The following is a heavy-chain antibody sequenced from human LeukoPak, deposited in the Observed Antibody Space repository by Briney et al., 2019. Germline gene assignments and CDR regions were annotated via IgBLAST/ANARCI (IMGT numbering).Heavy chain of an antibody. V-gene: IGHV4-31*03. CDR2: IYYSGST. CDR1: GGSLSSGGYY. D-gene: IGHD3-16*02. CDR3: ARGQRLGELSYDY. J-gene: IGHJ4*02. Sequence: SETLSLTCTVSGGSLSSGGYYWSLIRQHPGTGLEWIGYIYYSGSTYYNPSLKSRVTISVDTSKNQFSLKLSSVTTADTAVYYCARGQRLGELSYDYWGQGTLVTVSS.